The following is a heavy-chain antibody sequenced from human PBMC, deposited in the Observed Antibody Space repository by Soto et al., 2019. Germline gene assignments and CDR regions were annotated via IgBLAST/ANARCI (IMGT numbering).Heavy chain of an antibody. CDR2: ISPSSSTI. V-gene: IGHV3-48*02. CDR3: AGDWDTGGP. CDR1: GFTFSSYG. D-gene: IGHD7-27*01. Sequence: EVQVVESGGGLVQPGGSLRLSCAASGFTFSSYGMNWVRQAPGKGLEWVSYISPSSSTIYYADSVKGRFTISRDNAKNSPFLQNNSLRDQETAVYYCAGDWDTGGPWGQGTLVTVSS. J-gene: IGHJ5*02.